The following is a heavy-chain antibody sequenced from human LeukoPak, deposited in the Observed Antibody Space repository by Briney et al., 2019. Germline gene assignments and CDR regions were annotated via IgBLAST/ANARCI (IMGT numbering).Heavy chain of an antibody. CDR1: GFTFSDFY. D-gene: IGHD1-26*01. Sequence: GGSLRLSCAASGFTFSDFYMSWIRQAPGKGLEWVAHISSSGSTIYYADSVKGRFTISRDNAKNSLSLQMNSLRAEDTAVYYCARDNHLGATWTRVYYFDYWGQGTLVTVSS. CDR3: ARDNHLGATWTRVYYFDY. J-gene: IGHJ4*02. CDR2: ISSSGSTI. V-gene: IGHV3-11*04.